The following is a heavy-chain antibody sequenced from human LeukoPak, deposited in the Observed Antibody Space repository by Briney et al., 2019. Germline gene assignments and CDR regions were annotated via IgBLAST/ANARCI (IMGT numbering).Heavy chain of an antibody. J-gene: IGHJ3*02. Sequence: GASVKVSCKASGFTSTTSTMQWVRQARGQRLEWIGWIVVGSGDTNYAEKFQERVTITRDMSTSTVYMGLSSLRSDDTAVYYCAADQPRYPDAFDIWGQGTMVTVSS. CDR3: AADQPRYPDAFDI. CDR1: GFTSTTST. D-gene: IGHD1-1*01. V-gene: IGHV1-58*02. CDR2: IVVGSGDT.